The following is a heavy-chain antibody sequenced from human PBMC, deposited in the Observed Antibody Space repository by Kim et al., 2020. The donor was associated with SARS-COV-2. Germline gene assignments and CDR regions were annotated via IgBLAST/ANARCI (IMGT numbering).Heavy chain of an antibody. CDR3: ARDGLGSYDFWSGYANLDYYGMDV. CDR2: IYYSGST. CDR1: GGSISSYY. Sequence: SETLSLTCTVSGGSISSYYWSWIRQPPGKGLEWIGYIYYSGSTNYNPSLKSRVTISVDTSKNQFSLKLSSVTAADTAVYYCARDGLGSYDFWSGYANLDYYGMDVWGQGTTVTVSS. J-gene: IGHJ6*02. V-gene: IGHV4-59*13. D-gene: IGHD3-3*01.